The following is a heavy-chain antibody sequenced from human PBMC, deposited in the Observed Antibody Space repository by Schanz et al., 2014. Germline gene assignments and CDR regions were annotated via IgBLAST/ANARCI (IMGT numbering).Heavy chain of an antibody. CDR1: EFTFSTDA. D-gene: IGHD3-22*01. CDR3: AKDRSWDYDSSGYFDY. Sequence: EVQLLESGGGLVQPGGSLRLSCAASEFTFSTDAMSWVRQAPGKGLEWVSSISYGTSYIYYAESVKGRFTISRDNAKSSLYLQMNSLRVEDTAVYYCAKDRSWDYDSSGYFDYWGQGTLDTVPS. J-gene: IGHJ4*02. V-gene: IGHV3-21*04. CDR2: ISYGTSYI.